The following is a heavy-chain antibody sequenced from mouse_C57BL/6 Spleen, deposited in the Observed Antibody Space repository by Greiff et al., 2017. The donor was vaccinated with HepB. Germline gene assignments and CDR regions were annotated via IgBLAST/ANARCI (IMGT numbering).Heavy chain of an antibody. Sequence: VKLQESGPELVKPGASVKLSCKASGYTFTSYDINWVKQRPGQGLEWIGWIYPRDGSTKYNEKFKGKATLTVDTSSSTAYMELHSLTSEDSAVYFCAPAYYGSRRGYAMDYWGQGTSVTVSS. J-gene: IGHJ4*01. CDR2: IYPRDGST. D-gene: IGHD1-1*01. V-gene: IGHV1-85*01. CDR1: GYTFTSYD. CDR3: APAYYGSRRGYAMDY.